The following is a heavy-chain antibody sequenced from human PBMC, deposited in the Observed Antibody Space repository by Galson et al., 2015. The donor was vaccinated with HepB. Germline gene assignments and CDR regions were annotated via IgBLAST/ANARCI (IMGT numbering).Heavy chain of an antibody. D-gene: IGHD1-26*01. CDR1: GGSFSGYY. CDR2: INHSGST. J-gene: IGHJ4*02. V-gene: IGHV4-34*01. Sequence: ETLSLTCAVYGGSFSGYYWSWIRQPPGKGLEWIGEINHSGSTNYNPSLKSRVTISVDTSKNQFSLKLSSVTAADTAVYYCARTQTYSGSYYPHYFDYWGQGTLVTVSS. CDR3: ARTQTYSGSYYPHYFDY.